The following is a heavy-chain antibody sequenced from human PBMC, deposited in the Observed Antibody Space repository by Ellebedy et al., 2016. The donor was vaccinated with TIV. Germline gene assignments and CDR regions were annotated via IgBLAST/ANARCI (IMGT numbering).Heavy chain of an antibody. V-gene: IGHV1-8*01. CDR3: ARAGYCSGGSCYSNAFDI. CDR2: MNPNSGNT. CDR1: GYTFTSYD. Sequence: ASVKVSXXASGYTFTSYDINWVRQATGQGLEWMGWMNPNSGNTGYAQKFQGRVTMTRNTSISTAYMELSSLRSEDTAVYYCARAGYCSGGSCYSNAFDIWGQGTMVTVSS. D-gene: IGHD2-15*01. J-gene: IGHJ3*02.